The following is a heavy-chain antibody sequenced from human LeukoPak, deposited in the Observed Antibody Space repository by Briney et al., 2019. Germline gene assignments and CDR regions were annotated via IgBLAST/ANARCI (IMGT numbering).Heavy chain of an antibody. V-gene: IGHV3-23*01. J-gene: IGHJ1*01. CDR3: ALLGYCSGGICYSTDFLGYVQH. CDR2: ISGSGDST. CDR1: GFSFDSFA. D-gene: IGHD2-15*01. Sequence: GGSLRLSCAASGFSFDSFAMSWVRQAPGKGLEWVSAISGSGDSTYYADSVKGRFTISRDNSKNTLYLQMNSLRAEDTAIYYCALLGYCSGGICYSTDFLGYVQHWGQGTLVTVSS.